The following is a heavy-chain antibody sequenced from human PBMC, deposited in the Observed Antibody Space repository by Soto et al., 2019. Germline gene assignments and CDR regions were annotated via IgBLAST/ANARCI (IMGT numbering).Heavy chain of an antibody. CDR2: VSGSGGNT. Sequence: GGSLRLSCAASGITFSSYAMSWVRQAPGKGLEWVSTVSGSGGNTYYADSVKGRFTISRDNIENTLYLQMISLRAEDMAIYYCAKGPHSSAWHYFDYWGQGTLVTVSS. CDR1: GITFSSYA. D-gene: IGHD6-19*01. CDR3: AKGPHSSAWHYFDY. V-gene: IGHV3-23*01. J-gene: IGHJ4*02.